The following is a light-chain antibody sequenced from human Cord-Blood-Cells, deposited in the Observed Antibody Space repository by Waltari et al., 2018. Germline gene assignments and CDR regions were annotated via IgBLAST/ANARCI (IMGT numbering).Light chain of an antibody. CDR2: DAS. Sequence: SSVLTQPPSVSVAPGKPARITCGGNNIGSKSVPWYQQKPGQAPVLVVYDASARPSGIPERFSGSNSGNTATLTSSRVEAGDEADYYCQVWDSSSDHPVFGGGTKLTVL. V-gene: IGLV3-21*03. J-gene: IGLJ2*01. CDR1: NIGSKS. CDR3: QVWDSSSDHPV.